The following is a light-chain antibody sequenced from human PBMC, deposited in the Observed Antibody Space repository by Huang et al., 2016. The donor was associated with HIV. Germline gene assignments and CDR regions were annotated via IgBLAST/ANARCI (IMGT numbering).Light chain of an antibody. CDR1: QPINTY. CDR2: DSS. J-gene: IGKJ5*01. CDR3: QQSYSMPIT. V-gene: IGKV1-39*01. Sequence: DIQVPQSPSSLSASVGDRVTITCRASQPINTYLNWYQQKPGKAPKLLIYDSSTLQRGFPSRFSGSGSGTDFTLTISSLQPEDFATYYCQQSYSMPITFGLGTRLEI.